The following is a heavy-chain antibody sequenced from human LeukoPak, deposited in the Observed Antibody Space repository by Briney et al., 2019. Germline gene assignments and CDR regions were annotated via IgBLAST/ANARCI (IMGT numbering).Heavy chain of an antibody. D-gene: IGHD3-3*01. Sequence: PSETLSLTCAVYGGSFSGYYWSWIRQPPGKGLEWIGYIYYSGSTNYNPSLKSRVTISVDTSKNQFSLKLSSVTAADTAVYYCARETRGSITMWGQGTLVTVSS. V-gene: IGHV4-59*01. J-gene: IGHJ4*02. CDR1: GGSFSGYY. CDR3: ARETRGSITM. CDR2: IYYSGST.